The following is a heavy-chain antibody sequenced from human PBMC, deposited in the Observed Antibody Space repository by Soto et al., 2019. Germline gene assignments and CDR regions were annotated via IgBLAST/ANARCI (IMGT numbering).Heavy chain of an antibody. Sequence: SETLSLTCTVSGGSISSGDYYWSWIRQPPGKGLEWIGYIYYSGSTYYNPSLKSRVTISVDTSKNQFSLKLSSVTAADTAVYYCARGDGHYYDSSSGYYRPYYFDYWGQGTLVTVSS. V-gene: IGHV4-30-4*01. CDR3: ARGDGHYYDSSSGYYRPYYFDY. D-gene: IGHD3-22*01. CDR1: GGSISSGDYY. CDR2: IYYSGST. J-gene: IGHJ4*02.